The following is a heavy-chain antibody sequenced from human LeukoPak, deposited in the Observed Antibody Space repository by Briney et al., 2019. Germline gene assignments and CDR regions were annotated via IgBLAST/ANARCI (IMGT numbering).Heavy chain of an antibody. Sequence: GASVKVSCKASGYTFTSYGISWVRQAPGQGLEWMGWISAYNGNTNYAQKLQGRVTMTTDTSTSTAYMELRSLRSDDTAVYYCARDTDYYDSSGLVETNDAFDIWGQGTMVTVSS. J-gene: IGHJ3*02. CDR1: GYTFTSYG. V-gene: IGHV1-18*01. D-gene: IGHD3-22*01. CDR2: ISAYNGNT. CDR3: ARDTDYYDSSGLVETNDAFDI.